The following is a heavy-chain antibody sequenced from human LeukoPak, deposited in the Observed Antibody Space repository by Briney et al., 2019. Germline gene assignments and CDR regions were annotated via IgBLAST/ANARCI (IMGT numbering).Heavy chain of an antibody. D-gene: IGHD3-10*01. CDR3: ATPRYYYGSGSYYPYY. Sequence: GGSLRLSCAASGFTFSSYGMHWVCQAPGKGLEWVAVISYDGSNKYYADSVKGRFTISRDNSKNTLYLQMNSLRAEDTAVYYCATPRYYYGSGSYYPYYWGQGTLVTVSS. CDR2: ISYDGSNK. J-gene: IGHJ4*02. V-gene: IGHV3-30*03. CDR1: GFTFSSYG.